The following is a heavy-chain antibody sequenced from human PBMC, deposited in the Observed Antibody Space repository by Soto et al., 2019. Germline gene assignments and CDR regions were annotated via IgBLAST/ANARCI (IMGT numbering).Heavy chain of an antibody. CDR1: GFTFWSYS. V-gene: IGHV3-23*01. D-gene: IGHD6-19*01. Sequence: GSLTPSCAASGFTFWSYSMSWVRHAPGEGLGWVSGISGSGDSTYYADSVKGRFTISRDNSKNTLYLQMNSLRAEDTAVYYCAKGVPGIAVAGTGYFQHWGQGTLVTVSS. CDR3: AKGVPGIAVAGTGYFQH. J-gene: IGHJ1*01. CDR2: ISGSGDST.